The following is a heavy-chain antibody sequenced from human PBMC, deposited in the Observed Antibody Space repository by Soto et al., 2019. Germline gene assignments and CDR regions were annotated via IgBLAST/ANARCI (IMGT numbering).Heavy chain of an antibody. CDR3: GGFTIFGVANYGMDV. D-gene: IGHD3-3*01. V-gene: IGHV1-18*01. Sequence: QVQLVQSGAEVKKPGASVKVSCKASGYTFTSYGISWVRQAPGQGLEWMGWISAYNGNTNYAQKLQGRVTMTTDTSTSTAYMELRSLRSDDTAVYYCGGFTIFGVANYGMDVWGQGTTVTVSS. CDR2: ISAYNGNT. J-gene: IGHJ6*02. CDR1: GYTFTSYG.